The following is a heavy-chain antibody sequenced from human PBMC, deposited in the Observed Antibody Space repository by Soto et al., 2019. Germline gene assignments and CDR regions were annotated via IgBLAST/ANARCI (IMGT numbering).Heavy chain of an antibody. V-gene: IGHV1-46*01. J-gene: IGHJ4*02. CDR3: ARDYLSSKLCLSYFDF. Sequence: QVQLVQSGAEVTRPGATVKVSCKASGYSFISHYIHWVRQAPGQGLEWMGFINPSGGSATLAQKFQGIVTMTSDTSTTTVYMELSILRSEDAAVYYCARDYLSSKLCLSYFDFWGQGTLVTVSS. D-gene: IGHD2-2*01. CDR1: GYSFISHY. CDR2: INPSGGSA.